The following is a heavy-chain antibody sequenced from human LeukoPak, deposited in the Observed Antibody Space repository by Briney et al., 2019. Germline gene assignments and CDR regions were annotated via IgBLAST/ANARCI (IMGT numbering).Heavy chain of an antibody. V-gene: IGHV1-69*06. CDR1: GGTFSIYA. CDR2: IIPIFGTA. J-gene: IGHJ5*02. D-gene: IGHD3-10*01. CDR3: ARHLNYYGSGSPVNWFDP. Sequence: SLKVSCKASGGTFSIYAISWVRQAPGQGLEWMGGIIPIFGTANYAQKFQGRVTITADKSTSTAYMELSSLRSEDTAVYYCARHLNYYGSGSPVNWFDPWGQGTLVTVSS.